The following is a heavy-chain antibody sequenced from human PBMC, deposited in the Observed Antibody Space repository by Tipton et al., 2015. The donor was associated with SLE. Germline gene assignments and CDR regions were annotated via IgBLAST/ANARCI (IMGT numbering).Heavy chain of an antibody. J-gene: IGHJ3*01. Sequence: LRLSCTVSGGSIRSSRHFWGWIRQPPGKGLEWIGVLYYSGNTYYNPSLKSPVTLSIDTSKNQFSLKMRSVTAADTAVYFCARGGDTYFYDGSGYRSDFDVWGPGTMVTVSS. CDR2: LYYSGNT. D-gene: IGHD3-22*01. CDR3: ARGGDTYFYDGSGYRSDFDV. V-gene: IGHV4-39*07. CDR1: GGSIRSSRHF.